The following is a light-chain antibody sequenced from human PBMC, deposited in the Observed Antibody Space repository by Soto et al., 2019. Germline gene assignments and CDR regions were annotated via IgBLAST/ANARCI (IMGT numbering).Light chain of an antibody. CDR2: DTS. V-gene: IGLV7-46*01. CDR1: TGAVTSGHY. J-gene: IGLJ2*01. Sequence: QAVVTQEPSLTVSPGGTVTLTCGFSTGAVTSGHYPYWFQQKPGQAPRTLIYDTSNKHSWTPARFSGSLLGGKAALTLSGAQPEDEAEYYCLLSYSGARHVVFGGGTKLTVL. CDR3: LLSYSGARHVV.